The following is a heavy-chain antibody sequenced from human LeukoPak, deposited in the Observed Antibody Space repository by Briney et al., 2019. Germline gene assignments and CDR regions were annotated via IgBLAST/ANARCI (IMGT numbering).Heavy chain of an antibody. CDR1: GYTFTSNY. V-gene: IGHV1-46*01. Sequence: ASVEVSCKASGYTFTSNYIHWVGQAPGQGLEWMGMIYPRDGSTSYAQKFQGRVTVTRDTSTSTVHMELSGLRSEDTAVYYCARDQEGFDYWGQGTLVTVS. CDR2: IYPRDGST. CDR3: ARDQEGFDY. J-gene: IGHJ4*02.